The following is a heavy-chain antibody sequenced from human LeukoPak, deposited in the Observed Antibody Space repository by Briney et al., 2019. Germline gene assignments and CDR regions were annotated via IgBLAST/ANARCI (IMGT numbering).Heavy chain of an antibody. Sequence: GGSLRLSCAASGFTFRTCAMSWIRQAPGKGLEWVSMIGGSGTTTYYADSVKGRFTISRDNYSGTLYLQMNSLRAEDTALYFCVKGNNYYDSSGYYDYWGQGTLVTVSS. D-gene: IGHD3-22*01. CDR2: IGGSGTTT. J-gene: IGHJ4*02. CDR1: GFTFRTCA. V-gene: IGHV3-23*01. CDR3: VKGNNYYDSSGYYDY.